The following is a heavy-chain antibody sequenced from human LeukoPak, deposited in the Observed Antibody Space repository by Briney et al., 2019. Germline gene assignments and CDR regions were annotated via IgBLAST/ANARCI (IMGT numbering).Heavy chain of an antibody. J-gene: IGHJ6*02. V-gene: IGHV3-48*04. CDR1: GFTFSSYG. Sequence: GRSLRLSCAASGFTFSSYGMHWVRQAPGKGLEWVSYISSSGSTIYYADSVKGRFTISRDNAKNSLYLQMNSLRAEDTAVYYCARGTDYYDSSFMDVWGQGTTVTVSS. CDR3: ARGTDYYDSSFMDV. CDR2: ISSSGSTI. D-gene: IGHD3-22*01.